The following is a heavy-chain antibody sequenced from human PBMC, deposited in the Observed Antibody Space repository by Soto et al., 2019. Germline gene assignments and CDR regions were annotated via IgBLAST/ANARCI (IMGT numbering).Heavy chain of an antibody. CDR2: IIPIFGTA. CDR3: ARDKSRVTTASYGMDV. J-gene: IGHJ6*02. Sequence: SVKVSCKASGGTFSSYAISWVRQAPGQGLEWMGGIIPIFGTANYAQKFQGRVTITADESTSTAYMELSSLRSEDTAVYYCARDKSRVTTASYGMDVCGQGTTVTVSS. CDR1: GGTFSSYA. D-gene: IGHD4-17*01. V-gene: IGHV1-69*13.